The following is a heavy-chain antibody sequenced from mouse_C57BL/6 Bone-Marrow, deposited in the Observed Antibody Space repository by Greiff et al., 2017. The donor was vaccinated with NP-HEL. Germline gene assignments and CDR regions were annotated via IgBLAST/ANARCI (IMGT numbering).Heavy chain of an antibody. CDR1: GYAFSSSW. V-gene: IGHV1-82*01. J-gene: IGHJ4*01. Sequence: QVQLKESGPELVKPGASVKISCKASGYAFSSSWMNWVKQRPGKGLEWIGRIYPGDGDTNYNGKFKGKATLTADKSSSTAYMQLSSLTSEDSAVYFCARSGYGSSPYYAMDYWGQGTSVTVAS. CDR3: ARSGYGSSPYYAMDY. D-gene: IGHD1-1*01. CDR2: IYPGDGDT.